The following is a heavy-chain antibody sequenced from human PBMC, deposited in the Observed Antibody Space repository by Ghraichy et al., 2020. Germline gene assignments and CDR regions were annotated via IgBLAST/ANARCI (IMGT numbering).Heavy chain of an antibody. CDR2: SYYSGST. Sequence: SETLSLTCTVSGGSISSYYWSWIRQPTGKGLEWIGYSYYSGSTNYNPSLKSRVTISVDTSKNQFSLKLSSVTAADTAVYYCARDRPGPDIVLMTHRHYGMAVWCKGTTFTVSS. D-gene: IGHD2-8*01. J-gene: IGHJ6*04. CDR1: GGSISSYY. CDR3: ARDRPGPDIVLMTHRHYGMAV. V-gene: IGHV4-59*01.